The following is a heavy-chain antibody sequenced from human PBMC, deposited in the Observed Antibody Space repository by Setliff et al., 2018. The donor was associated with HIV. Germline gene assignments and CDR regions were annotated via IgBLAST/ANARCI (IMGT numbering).Heavy chain of an antibody. Sequence: GASVKVSCKASGYTFASHNIYWVRQAPGQGLEWMGVMSPSGGATSDAQGFRGSLTMTGDTSTTTVYMELRSLRSDDTAVYFCARGGNDWNQPADYWGQGTLVTVSS. D-gene: IGHD1-1*01. CDR2: MSPSGGAT. CDR3: ARGGNDWNQPADY. J-gene: IGHJ4*02. CDR1: GYTFASHN. V-gene: IGHV1-46*01.